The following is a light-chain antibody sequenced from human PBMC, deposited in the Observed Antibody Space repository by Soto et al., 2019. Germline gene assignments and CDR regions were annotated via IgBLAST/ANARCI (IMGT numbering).Light chain of an antibody. Sequence: QSALTQPASVSGSPGQSITISCTGTSSDVGGYNYVSWYQHHPGKAPKLMIYDVTNRPSGVSNRFSGSKSGNTASLPISGPQAQDGADHYRTSYTTSSPYVVFGGGTKLTVL. CDR3: TSYTTSSPYVV. V-gene: IGLV2-14*03. J-gene: IGLJ2*01. CDR1: SSDVGGYNY. CDR2: DVT.